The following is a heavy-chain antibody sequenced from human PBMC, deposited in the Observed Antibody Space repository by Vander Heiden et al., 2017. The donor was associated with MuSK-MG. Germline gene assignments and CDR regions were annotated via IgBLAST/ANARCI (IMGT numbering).Heavy chain of an antibody. J-gene: IGHJ4*02. Sequence: EVQLVESGGGLVQPGESLKLSCAASGFTFSGSAMHWVRQASRKGLEWVGRIRSKTNNYATAYAASVKGRFTISRDDSKNTAYLQMNSLKTEDTAVYYCTRHFYDSGDYTDFDYWGQGTLVTVSS. CDR3: TRHFYDSGDYTDFDY. CDR1: GFTFSGSA. D-gene: IGHD3-22*01. CDR2: IRSKTNNYAT. V-gene: IGHV3-73*01.